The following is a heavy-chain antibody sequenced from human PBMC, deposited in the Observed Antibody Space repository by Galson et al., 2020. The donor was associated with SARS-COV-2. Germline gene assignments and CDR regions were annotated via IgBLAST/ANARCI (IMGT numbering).Heavy chain of an antibody. CDR3: ARRTTYSGSCYFDY. Sequence: SETLSLTCSVSGGYISTSTYDWGWIPQPPGKGMEWIGTIYSSGSTYYNPSLKSRVTIFVDASKNQLSLKLSSATATDTALDYCARRTTYSGSCYFDYGGQVTLVTVAS. CDR1: GGYISTSTYD. J-gene: IGHJ4*02. D-gene: IGHD6-13*01. CDR2: IYSSGST. V-gene: IGHV4-39*01.